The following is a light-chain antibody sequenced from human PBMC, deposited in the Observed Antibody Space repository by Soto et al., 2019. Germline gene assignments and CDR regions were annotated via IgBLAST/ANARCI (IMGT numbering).Light chain of an antibody. CDR1: QSVSSN. J-gene: IGKJ1*01. Sequence: EIVMTQSPATLSVSPGERATLSCRASQSVSSNLAWYQQKPGQAPRLLIYGASTRATGIPARFSGSGSGTEFTLTISSLQYEDFAVYYCQQYNNRPWTFGQGTKVDIK. CDR2: GAS. V-gene: IGKV3-15*01. CDR3: QQYNNRPWT.